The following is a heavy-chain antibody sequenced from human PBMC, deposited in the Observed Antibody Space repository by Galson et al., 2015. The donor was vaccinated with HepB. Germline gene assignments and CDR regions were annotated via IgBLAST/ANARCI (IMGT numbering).Heavy chain of an antibody. J-gene: IGHJ6*02. CDR1: GGTFSSYA. V-gene: IGHV1-69*13. D-gene: IGHD2-15*01. CDR3: ARDNGGYCSGGSCYEVLDV. CDR2: IIPIFGTA. Sequence: SVKVSCKASGGTFSSYAISWVRQAPGQGLEWMGGIIPIFGTANYAQKFQGRVTITADESTSTAYMELSSLRSEDTAVYYCARDNGGYCSGGSCYEVLDVWGQGTTVTVSS.